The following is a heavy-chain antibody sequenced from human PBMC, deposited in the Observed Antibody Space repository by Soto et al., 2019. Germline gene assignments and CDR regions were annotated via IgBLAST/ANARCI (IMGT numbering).Heavy chain of an antibody. D-gene: IGHD3-22*01. J-gene: IGHJ4*02. Sequence: GGSLRLSCAASGFTFSSYAMHWVRQAPGKGLEWVAVISYDGSNKYYADSVKGRFTISRDNAKNSLYLQMNSLRAEDTAVYYCASGHYYDSSGYSDYWGQGTLVTVSS. CDR1: GFTFSSYA. CDR3: ASGHYYDSSGYSDY. V-gene: IGHV3-30-3*01. CDR2: ISYDGSNK.